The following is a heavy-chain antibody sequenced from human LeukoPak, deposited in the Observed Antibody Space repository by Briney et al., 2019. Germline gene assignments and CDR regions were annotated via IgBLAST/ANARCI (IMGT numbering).Heavy chain of an antibody. D-gene: IGHD3-22*01. V-gene: IGHV3-53*01. CDR2: IYSGGST. J-gene: IGHJ3*02. CDR3: AKDLNSTYNYDSSGYEDAFDI. Sequence: PGGSLRLSCAASGFTVSSKYMSWVRQAPGKGLEWVSVIYSGGSTYYADSVKGRFTISRDNSKNTLYLQMNSLRAEDTAVYYCAKDLNSTYNYDSSGYEDAFDIWGQGTMVTVSS. CDR1: GFTVSSKY.